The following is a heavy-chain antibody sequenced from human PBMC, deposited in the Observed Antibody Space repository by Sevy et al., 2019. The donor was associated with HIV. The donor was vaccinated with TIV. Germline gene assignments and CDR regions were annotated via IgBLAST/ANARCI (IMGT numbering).Heavy chain of an antibody. V-gene: IGHV3-21*01. CDR3: AREPADFYFDY. CDR2: ISSSSSYI. CDR1: GFTFSSYS. Sequence: GGSLRLSCAASGFTFSSYSMNWVRQAPGKGLEWVSSISSSSSYIYYADSMKGRFTISRDNAKNSLYLQMNSLRAEDTAVYYCAREPADFYFDYWGQGTLVTVSS. D-gene: IGHD2-2*01. J-gene: IGHJ4*02.